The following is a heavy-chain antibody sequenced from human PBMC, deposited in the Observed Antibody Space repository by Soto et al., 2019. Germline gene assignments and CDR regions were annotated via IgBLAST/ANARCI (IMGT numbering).Heavy chain of an antibody. J-gene: IGHJ4*02. D-gene: IGHD3-10*01. CDR2: IKYNGDEK. CDR3: ARAASNGSYYFFDY. V-gene: IGHV3-7*03. Sequence: GGSLRLSCEASGFTFRVYWMTWVRQAPGKGLEWVANIKYNGDEKSYVDSGKGRFTISRDDAKNSLYLQMSSLRVEDTAVYYCARAASNGSYYFFDYWGQGVQVTVSS. CDR1: GFTFRVYW.